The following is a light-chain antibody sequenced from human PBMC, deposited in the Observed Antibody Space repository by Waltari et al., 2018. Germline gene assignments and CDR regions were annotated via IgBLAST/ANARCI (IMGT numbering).Light chain of an antibody. CDR3: SSFTGSDTHV. V-gene: IGLV2-14*01. Sequence: QSALTQPASVSGSPGQSITISCTGPSSDVGAYNYVSWYQQYPGKAPKLMIYEVSHRPSGVSNRFSGSKSGNTASLTISGLQAEDEADYYCSSFTGSDTHVFGTGTKVTVL. J-gene: IGLJ1*01. CDR1: SSDVGAYNY. CDR2: EVS.